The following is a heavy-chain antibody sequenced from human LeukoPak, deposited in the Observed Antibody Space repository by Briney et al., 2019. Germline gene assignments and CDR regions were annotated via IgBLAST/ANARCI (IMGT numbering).Heavy chain of an antibody. CDR3: AREVAVAGTLAVFDP. CDR1: GGTFSSYA. J-gene: IGHJ5*02. V-gene: IGHV1-69*13. Sequence: ASVKVSCKASGGTFSSYAISWVRQAPGQGLEWMGGIIPIFGTANYAQKFQGRVTITADESTSTAHMELSRLRSEDTAVYYCAREVAVAGTLAVFDPWGQGTLVTVSS. CDR2: IIPIFGTA. D-gene: IGHD6-19*01.